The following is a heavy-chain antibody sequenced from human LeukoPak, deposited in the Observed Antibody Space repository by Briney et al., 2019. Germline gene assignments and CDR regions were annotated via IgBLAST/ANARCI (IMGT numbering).Heavy chain of an antibody. Sequence: SETLSLTCTVSGGSISTTYWSWVRQPPGKGLEWIAYIYHSETNFNPSLKSRVTISADTSKNQFSLELSSVTAADTAVYYCARLNAYNSVFDIWGQGTMVTVSS. D-gene: IGHD1-1*01. CDR3: ARLNAYNSVFDI. J-gene: IGHJ3*02. CDR2: IYHSET. V-gene: IGHV4-59*08. CDR1: GGSISTTY.